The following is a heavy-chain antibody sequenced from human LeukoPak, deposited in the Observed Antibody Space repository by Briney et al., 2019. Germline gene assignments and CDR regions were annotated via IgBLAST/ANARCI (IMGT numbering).Heavy chain of an antibody. CDR2: IYKSGSTT. J-gene: IGHJ3*02. V-gene: IGHV4-59*01. CDR1: GGSISSYY. Sequence: SETLSLTCTVFGGSISSYYWSWIRQFPGKGLEWIGYIYKSGSTTSFNPSLKSRVTISLDTSKNQFSLMLSSVTAADTAVYYCARRDSSRWREGPFDIWGRGTMVTVSS. D-gene: IGHD2-2*01. CDR3: ARRDSSRWREGPFDI.